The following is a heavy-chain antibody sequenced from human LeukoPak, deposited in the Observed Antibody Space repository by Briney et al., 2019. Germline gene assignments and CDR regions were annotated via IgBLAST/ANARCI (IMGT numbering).Heavy chain of an antibody. V-gene: IGHV3-48*03. J-gene: IGHJ6*02. D-gene: IGHD2/OR15-2a*01. Sequence: PGGSLRLSCAASGFTFSSYEMNWVRQAPGKGLEWVSYISSSGSTIYYADSVKGRFTISRDNAKNSLYLQMNSLRAEDTAVYYCARDKINDYLLAYYYYYYGMDVWGQGTTVTDSS. CDR1: GFTFSSYE. CDR3: ARDKINDYLLAYYYYYYGMDV. CDR2: ISSSGSTI.